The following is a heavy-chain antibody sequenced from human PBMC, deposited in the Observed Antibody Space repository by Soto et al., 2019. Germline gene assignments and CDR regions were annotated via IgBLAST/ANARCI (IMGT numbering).Heavy chain of an antibody. V-gene: IGHV1-69*06. CDR3: ASPTREWLPPARDYYYGMDV. CDR2: IIPIFGTA. D-gene: IGHD3-3*01. J-gene: IGHJ6*02. Sequence: QVPLVQSGAEVKKPGSSVKVSCKASGGTFSSYAISWVRQAPGQGLEWMGGIIPIFGTANYAQKFQGRVTITADKSTSTAYMELSSLRSEDTAVYYCASPTREWLPPARDYYYGMDVWGQGTTVTVSS. CDR1: GGTFSSYA.